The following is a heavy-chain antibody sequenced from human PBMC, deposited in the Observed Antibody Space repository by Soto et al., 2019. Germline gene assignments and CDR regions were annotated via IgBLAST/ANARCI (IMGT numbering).Heavy chain of an antibody. CDR2: IIPIFGTA. J-gene: IGHJ5*02. CDR1: GGTFSSYA. V-gene: IGHV1-69*13. D-gene: IGHD1-26*01. Sequence: ASVKVSCKASGGTFSSYAISWVRQAPGQGLEWMGGIIPIFGTANYAQKFQGRVTITADESTSTAYMELSSLRSEDTAVYYCARVLGSGSYYSNWFDPWGQGTLVTVSS. CDR3: ARVLGSGSYYSNWFDP.